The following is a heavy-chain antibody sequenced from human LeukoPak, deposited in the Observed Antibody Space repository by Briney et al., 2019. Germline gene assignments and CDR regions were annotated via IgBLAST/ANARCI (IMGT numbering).Heavy chain of an antibody. CDR1: GFTFSSYA. Sequence: PGGSLRLSCSASGFTFSSYAMHWVRQAPGKGLEYVSAISSNGGSTYYADSVKGRFTISRDNSKNTLYLQMSSLRAEDTAVYYCMKWYSYGPNFFDYWGQGTLVTVSS. CDR3: MKWYSYGPNFFDY. J-gene: IGHJ4*02. CDR2: ISSNGGST. V-gene: IGHV3-64D*06. D-gene: IGHD5-18*01.